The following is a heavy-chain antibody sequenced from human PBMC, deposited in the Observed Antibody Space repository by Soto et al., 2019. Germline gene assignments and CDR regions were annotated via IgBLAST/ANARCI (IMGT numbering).Heavy chain of an antibody. V-gene: IGHV4-39*01. CDR1: GGSISRSSYY. J-gene: IGHJ4*02. CDR3: ARHLFYYYGSGRLSVFDY. D-gene: IGHD3-10*01. Sequence: SETLSLTCTVSGGSISRSSYYWGWIRQPPGKGLEWIGSIYYSGSTYYNPSLKSRVTISVDTSKNQFSLKLSSVTAADTAVYYCARHLFYYYGSGRLSVFDYWGQGTLVTVSS. CDR2: IYYSGST.